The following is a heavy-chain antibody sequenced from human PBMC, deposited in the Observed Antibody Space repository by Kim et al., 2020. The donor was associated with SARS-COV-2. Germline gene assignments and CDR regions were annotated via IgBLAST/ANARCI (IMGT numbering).Heavy chain of an antibody. CDR3: ATAMVVTASPFDY. V-gene: IGHV1-24*01. J-gene: IGHJ4*02. D-gene: IGHD2-21*02. Sequence: YAQKFQGRVHMTEDTSTDTAYMELSSLRSEEPAVYYCATAMVVTASPFDYWGQGSLVTVSS.